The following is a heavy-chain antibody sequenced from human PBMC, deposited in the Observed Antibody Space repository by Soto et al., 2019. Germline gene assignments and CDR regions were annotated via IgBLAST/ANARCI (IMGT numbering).Heavy chain of an antibody. CDR2: NYYTGST. CDR3: ATNPKGDPYKWFDP. J-gene: IGHJ5*02. V-gene: IGHV4-59*08. D-gene: IGHD2-21*02. Sequence: PSETLSLTCTVSGVSITNYYWNWIRQPPGKGLEWIGYNYYTGSTNYNPALKSRVTISLDTSKNQFSLKLNSVTAADTAVYYCATNPKGDPYKWFDPWGQGTLVTVSS. CDR1: GVSITNYY.